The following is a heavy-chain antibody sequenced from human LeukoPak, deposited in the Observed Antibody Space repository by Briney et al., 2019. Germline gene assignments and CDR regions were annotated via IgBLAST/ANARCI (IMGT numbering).Heavy chain of an antibody. Sequence: GGSLRLSCAASGFTFDDYAMHWVRQAPGKGLEWVSSISWNSGSIGYADSVRGRFTISRDNAKNSLYLQMNSLRAEDTALYYCAKSLRGFRGYSYVHFDYWGQGTLVTVSS. CDR2: ISWNSGSI. J-gene: IGHJ4*02. CDR3: AKSLRGFRGYSYVHFDY. V-gene: IGHV3-9*01. CDR1: GFTFDDYA. D-gene: IGHD5-18*01.